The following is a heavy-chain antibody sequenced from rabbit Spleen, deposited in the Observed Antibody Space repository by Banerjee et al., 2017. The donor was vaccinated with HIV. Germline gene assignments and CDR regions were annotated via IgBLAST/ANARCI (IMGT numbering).Heavy chain of an antibody. D-gene: IGHD1-1*01. V-gene: IGHV1S45*01. CDR1: GFSFGDRDV. J-gene: IGHJ4*01. CDR2: INAATAKP. CDR3: ARDLVGVIGWNFYL. Sequence: QEQLEESGGGLVKPEGSLTLTCKASGFSFGDRDVMCWVRQAPGKELEWIACINAATAKPVYATWAKGRFTISRTSSTTVTLRMTSLTAADTATYFCARDLVGVIGWNFYLWGPGTLVTVS.